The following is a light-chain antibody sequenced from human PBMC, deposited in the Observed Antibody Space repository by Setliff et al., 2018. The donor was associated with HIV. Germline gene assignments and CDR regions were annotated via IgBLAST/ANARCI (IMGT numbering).Light chain of an antibody. CDR2: GTK. Sequence: QSVLTQPPSVSGAPGQRVTISCTGSSSNIGAGYDVHWYQQLPGTAPKLLIYGTKFRPSGVPDRFSGSKSGTSASLAITGLQAEDEADYYCQSYDNSLSGSNVFGTGTKGTVL. J-gene: IGLJ1*01. CDR1: SSNIGAGYD. V-gene: IGLV1-40*01. CDR3: QSYDNSLSGSNV.